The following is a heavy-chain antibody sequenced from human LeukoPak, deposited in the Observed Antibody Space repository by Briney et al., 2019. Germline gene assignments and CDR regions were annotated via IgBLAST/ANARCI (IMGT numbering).Heavy chain of an antibody. CDR3: AKDPRDDPPPDY. CDR1: GFNFSSYW. V-gene: IGHV3-7*05. Sequence: GGSLRLSCAASGFNFSSYWMSWVRQAPGKGLEWVANIKQDGSEKYYVDSVKGRFTISRDNAKNSLYLQMNSLRAEDTAVYYCAKDPRDDPPPDYWGQGTLVTVSS. J-gene: IGHJ4*02. D-gene: IGHD5-24*01. CDR2: IKQDGSEK.